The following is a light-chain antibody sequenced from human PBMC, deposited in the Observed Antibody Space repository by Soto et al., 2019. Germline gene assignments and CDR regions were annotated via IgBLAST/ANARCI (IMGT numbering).Light chain of an antibody. CDR2: KAS. CDR1: QTISSG. J-gene: IGKJ1*01. Sequence: IHMTHSPSTLSGSPPERFTITGRASQTISSGLAWYQQKPGKAPKLLIYKASTLKSGVPSRFSGSGSGTEFTLTISSLQPDDFATYYCQHYNSYSEAFGQGTKVDIK. V-gene: IGKV1-5*03. CDR3: QHYNSYSEA.